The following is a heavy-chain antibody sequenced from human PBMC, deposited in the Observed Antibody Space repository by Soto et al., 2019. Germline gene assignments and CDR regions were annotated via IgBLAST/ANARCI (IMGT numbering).Heavy chain of an antibody. D-gene: IGHD6-19*01. CDR2: TYYRSKWYN. J-gene: IGHJ6*02. V-gene: IGHV6-1*01. CDR3: ARDPDSSGWYLYYYYGMDV. Sequence: PSQTLSITCAISGDSVSSNRAAWNWIRQSPSRGLEWLGRTYYRSKWYNDYAVSVKSRITINPDTSKNQFSLQLNSVTPEDTAVYYCARDPDSSGWYLYYYYGMDVWGQGTTVTVSS. CDR1: GDSVSSNRAA.